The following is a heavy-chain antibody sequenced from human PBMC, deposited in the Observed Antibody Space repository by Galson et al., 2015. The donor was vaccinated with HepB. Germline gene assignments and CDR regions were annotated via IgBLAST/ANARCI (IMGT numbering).Heavy chain of an antibody. CDR1: GFTFSSYA. V-gene: IGHV3-23*01. Sequence: SLRLSCAASGFTFSSYAMSWVRQAPGKGLEGVSAINGSGGSTYYADSVEGRFTISRDNSKNTLYLQMNSLRAEDTAVYHCAKGERGAFDYWGQGTLVTVSS. D-gene: IGHD1-1*01. CDR2: INGSGGST. CDR3: AKGERGAFDY. J-gene: IGHJ4*02.